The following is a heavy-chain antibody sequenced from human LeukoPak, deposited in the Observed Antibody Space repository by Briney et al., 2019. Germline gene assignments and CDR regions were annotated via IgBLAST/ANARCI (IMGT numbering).Heavy chain of an antibody. V-gene: IGHV3-48*03. D-gene: IGHD2-2*01. CDR2: ISGSGTII. CDR1: GFIFSSYE. J-gene: IGHJ4*02. CDR3: ARHTSVWGPPFDY. Sequence: PGGSLRLSCAASGFIFSSYEMTWVRQAPGKGLEWISYISGSGTIIYYADSVKGRFTISRDNAKNSLYLEMNSLIAEDTAVYYCARHTSVWGPPFDYWGQGTLVTVSS.